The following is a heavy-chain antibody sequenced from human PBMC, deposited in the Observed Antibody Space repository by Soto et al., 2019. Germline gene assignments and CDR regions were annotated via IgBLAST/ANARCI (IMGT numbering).Heavy chain of an antibody. CDR1: GFTFSRYG. V-gene: IGHV3-33*01. Sequence: VQLVESGGGVVQPGRSLRLSCASSGFTFSRYGMHWVRQAPGKGLEWVGVIWFDGSSQFYADSVKGRFTFSRDNSKNTLYRQMNSLRAEDTAVYYCARDRLQQLGPPYAYYYMDVWGKGTTVTVSS. CDR3: ARDRLQQLGPPYAYYYMDV. CDR2: IWFDGSSQ. D-gene: IGHD6-13*01. J-gene: IGHJ6*03.